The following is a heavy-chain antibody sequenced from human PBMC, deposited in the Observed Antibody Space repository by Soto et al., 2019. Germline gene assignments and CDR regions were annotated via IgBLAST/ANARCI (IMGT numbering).Heavy chain of an antibody. CDR3: AQKGPSYGSGSPPFDY. Sequence: SGPTLGNPTQTRTLTCTFSGFSLSTSGVGVGWMRQPPGKALEWLALIYWNDDKRYSPSLKSRLTITKDTSKNQVVLTMTNMDPVETATYYCAQKGPSYGSGSPPFDYWGQGTLVTVSS. CDR1: GFSLSTSGVG. CDR2: IYWNDDK. J-gene: IGHJ4*02. D-gene: IGHD3-10*01. V-gene: IGHV2-5*01.